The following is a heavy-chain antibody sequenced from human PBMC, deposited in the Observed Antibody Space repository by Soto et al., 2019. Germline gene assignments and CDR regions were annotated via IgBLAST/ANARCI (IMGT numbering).Heavy chain of an antibody. CDR3: AREGNIAACPTRWFLERYGLEC. CDR1: GCTFTGYY. V-gene: IGHV1-2*02. CDR2: INPNSGGT. D-gene: IGHD6-6*01. Sequence: ASVKVSCKASGCTFTGYYMHWVRQAPGQGLEWMGWINPNSGGTNYAQKFQGRVTMTRDTSISTAYMELSRLRSDDTAVYYCAREGNIAACPTRWFLERYGLECWGQGTTVT. J-gene: IGHJ3*01.